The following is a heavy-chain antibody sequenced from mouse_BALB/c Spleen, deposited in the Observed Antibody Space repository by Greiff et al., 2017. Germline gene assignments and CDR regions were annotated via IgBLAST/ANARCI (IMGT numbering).Heavy chain of an antibody. Sequence: EVQLQQSGAELVKPGASVKLSCTASGFNIKDTYMHWVKQRPEQGLEWIGRIDPANGNTKYDPKFQGKATITADTSSNTAYLQLSSLTSEDTAVYYCARSSGYYAMDYWGQGTSVTVSS. D-gene: IGHD1-3*01. CDR1: GFNIKDTY. J-gene: IGHJ4*01. CDR2: IDPANGNT. CDR3: ARSSGYYAMDY. V-gene: IGHV14-3*02.